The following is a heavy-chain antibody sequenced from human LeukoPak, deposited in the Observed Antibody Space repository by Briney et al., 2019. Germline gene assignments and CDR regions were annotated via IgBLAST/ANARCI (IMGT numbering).Heavy chain of an antibody. D-gene: IGHD1-26*01. CDR1: GGSISSYY. J-gene: IGHJ6*03. V-gene: IGHV4-59*12. CDR2: IYYSGST. Sequence: DPSETLSLTCTVSGGSISSYYWSWIRQPPGKGLEWIGYIYYSGSTNYNPSLKSRVTISVDTSKNQFSLKLSSVTAADTAVYYCARRLSGSYYNYYYYMDVWGKGTTVTVSS. CDR3: ARRLSGSYYNYYYYMDV.